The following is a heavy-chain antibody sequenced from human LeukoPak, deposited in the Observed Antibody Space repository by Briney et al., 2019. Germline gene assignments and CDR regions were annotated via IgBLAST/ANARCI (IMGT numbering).Heavy chain of an antibody. J-gene: IGHJ3*02. CDR1: RFTFSSYA. CDR2: MSYDGTNK. V-gene: IGHV3-30*04. Sequence: HSGRSLRLSCAASRFTFSSYAIHWVRQAPGKGLEWVAVMSYDGTNKYYADSVKGRFTISRDNSKNTLYLQMNSLRVEDTAVYYCARRGPDYSNYDAFDIWGQGTMVTVSS. D-gene: IGHD4-11*01. CDR3: ARRGPDYSNYDAFDI.